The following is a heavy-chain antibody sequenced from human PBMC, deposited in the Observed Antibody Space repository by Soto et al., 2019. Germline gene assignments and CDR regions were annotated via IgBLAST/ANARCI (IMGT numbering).Heavy chain of an antibody. CDR2: ISSNGGST. CDR3: ARRDGYNFDY. D-gene: IGHD5-12*01. CDR1: GFTFSSYA. J-gene: IGHJ4*02. Sequence: EVQLVESGGGLVQPGGSLRLSCAASGFTFSSYAMHWVRQAPGKGLEYVSAISSNGGSTYYANSVKGRFTISRDNSKNTLYLQMGSQRAEDMAVYYCARRDGYNFDYWGQGTLVTVSS. V-gene: IGHV3-64*01.